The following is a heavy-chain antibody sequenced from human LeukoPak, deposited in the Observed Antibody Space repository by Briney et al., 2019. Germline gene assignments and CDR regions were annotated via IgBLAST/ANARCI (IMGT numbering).Heavy chain of an antibody. J-gene: IGHJ4*02. CDR3: ARSLDAAAGLANLDY. CDR1: GYSFSYFG. V-gene: IGHV1-18*01. Sequence: GASVKVSCKASGYSFSYFGINWVRQAPGQGLEWIGWINCYNGNTNYAQKSEGRLTLTTDTATSTVYMELRNLRYDDTAVYYCARSLDAAAGLANLDYWGQGTRVTVSS. D-gene: IGHD6-25*01. CDR2: INCYNGNT.